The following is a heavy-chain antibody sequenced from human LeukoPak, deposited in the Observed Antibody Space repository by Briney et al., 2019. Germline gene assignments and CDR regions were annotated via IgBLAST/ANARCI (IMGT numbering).Heavy chain of an antibody. Sequence: GASVKVSCKVSEYTLTELSMHWVRQAPGKGLEWMGGFDPEDGETIYAQKFQGRVTMTEDTSTDTAYMELSCLRSEDTAVYYCATLYDILTGFDYWGQGTLVTVSS. CDR1: EYTLTELS. CDR3: ATLYDILTGFDY. V-gene: IGHV1-24*01. J-gene: IGHJ4*02. D-gene: IGHD3-9*01. CDR2: FDPEDGET.